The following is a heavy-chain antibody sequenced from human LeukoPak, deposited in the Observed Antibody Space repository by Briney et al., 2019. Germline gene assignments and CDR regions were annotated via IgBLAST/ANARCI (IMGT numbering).Heavy chain of an antibody. CDR1: GLIFRNYA. Sequence: PGGSLRLSCVASGLIFRNYAMHWVRQAPGKGLEWVAGTSFDGSNKYYADSVKGRFTISRDNSKNTLYLQMNSLRAEDTAVYYCALISAAAGSPFDYWGQGTLVTVSS. CDR2: TSFDGSNK. CDR3: ALISAAAGSPFDY. J-gene: IGHJ4*02. V-gene: IGHV3-30*03. D-gene: IGHD6-13*01.